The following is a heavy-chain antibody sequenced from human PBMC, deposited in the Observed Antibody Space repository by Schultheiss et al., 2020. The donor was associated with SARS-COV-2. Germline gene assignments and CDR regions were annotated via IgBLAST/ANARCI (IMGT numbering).Heavy chain of an antibody. CDR1: GGSISSGSYY. J-gene: IGHJ6*02. CDR2: IYYSGST. Sequence: SETLSLTCTVSGGSISSGSYYWSWIRQPAGKGLEWIGYIYYSGSTNYNPSLKSRVTISVDTSKNQFSLKLSSVTAADTAVYYCAREDRSYYYYGMDVWGQGTTVTVSS. V-gene: IGHV4-61*10. CDR3: AREDRSYYYYGMDV.